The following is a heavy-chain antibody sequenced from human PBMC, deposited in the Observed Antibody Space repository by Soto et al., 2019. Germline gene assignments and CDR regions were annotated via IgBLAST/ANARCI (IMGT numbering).Heavy chain of an antibody. Sequence: PGGSLRLSCAASGFTFSSYAMRWVRQASGKGLEWVAVISNDGTNKYYADSVKGRFTISRDNSKNTQDLQMNSLRAEDTAVDYCARGGLTGILDYWGLGILVTVSS. J-gene: IGHJ4*02. D-gene: IGHD7-27*01. CDR3: ARGGLTGILDY. V-gene: IGHV3-30-3*01. CDR1: GFTFSSYA. CDR2: ISNDGTNK.